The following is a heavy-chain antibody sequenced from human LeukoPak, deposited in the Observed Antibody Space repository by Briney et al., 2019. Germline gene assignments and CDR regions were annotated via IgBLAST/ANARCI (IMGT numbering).Heavy chain of an antibody. V-gene: IGHV7-4-1*02. J-gene: IGHJ5*02. Sequence: GASVKVSCKASGYTFTSYGISWVRQAPGQGLEWMGWINTNTGNPTYAQGFTGRFVFSLDTSVSTAYLQISSLKVEDTAVYYCARRPYCTNGVCYGELGFDPWGQGTLVTVSS. CDR1: GYTFTSYG. CDR3: ARRPYCTNGVCYGELGFDP. CDR2: INTNTGNP. D-gene: IGHD2-8*01.